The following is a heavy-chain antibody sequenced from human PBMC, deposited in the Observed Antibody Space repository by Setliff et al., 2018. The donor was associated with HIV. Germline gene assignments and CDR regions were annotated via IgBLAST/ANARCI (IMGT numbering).Heavy chain of an antibody. CDR2: VYYSGST. D-gene: IGHD6-13*01. CDR1: GGSISSYY. Sequence: SETLSLTCTASGGSISSYYWHWIRQSPGKGLEWVGYVYYSGSTNYNPSLKSRLSISIDTSRNQFSLKLTSATAADTALYYCARGGIAARDFDYWGQGTQVTVSS. J-gene: IGHJ4*02. CDR3: ARGGIAARDFDY. V-gene: IGHV4-59*01.